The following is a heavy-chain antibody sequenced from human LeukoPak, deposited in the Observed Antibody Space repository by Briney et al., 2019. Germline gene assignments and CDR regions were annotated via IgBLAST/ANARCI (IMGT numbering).Heavy chain of an antibody. CDR3: ARDRYSSSWYESYYYYYMDV. Sequence: ASVKVSCKASGYTFTSYYMHWVRQAPGQGLEWMGIINPSGGSTSYAQKFQGRVTMTRDMSTSTVYMELSSLRSEDTAVYYCARDRYSSSWYESYYYYYMDVWGKGTTVTVSS. CDR1: GYTFTSYY. D-gene: IGHD6-13*01. J-gene: IGHJ6*03. CDR2: INPSGGST. V-gene: IGHV1-46*01.